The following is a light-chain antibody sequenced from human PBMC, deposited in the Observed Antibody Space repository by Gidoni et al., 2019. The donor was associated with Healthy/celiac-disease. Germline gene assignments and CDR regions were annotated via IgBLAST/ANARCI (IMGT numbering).Light chain of an antibody. CDR1: QSISSY. Sequence: DIQMTQSPSSLSASVGDRVTITCRSSQSISSYLNCYQQKPGKAPKLLIYAASSLQSGVPSSFSGSGSGTDFTLTISSLQPEDFATYYCQQSYSTLTWTFGQGTKVEIK. CDR2: AAS. J-gene: IGKJ1*01. V-gene: IGKV1-39*01. CDR3: QQSYSTLTWT.